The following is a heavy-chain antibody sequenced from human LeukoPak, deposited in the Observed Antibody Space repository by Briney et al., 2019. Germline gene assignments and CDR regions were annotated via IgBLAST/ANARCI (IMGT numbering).Heavy chain of an antibody. D-gene: IGHD3-3*01. Sequence: GGSLRLSCAASGLTFSNYWMSWVRQAPGKGLEWVANIRQDGSEKYYVDSVKGRFTISRDNAKNSLYLQMNSLRAEDTAVYYCARVEWPHFDYWGQGTLVTVSS. CDR2: IRQDGSEK. V-gene: IGHV3-7*01. J-gene: IGHJ4*02. CDR3: ARVEWPHFDY. CDR1: GLTFSNYW.